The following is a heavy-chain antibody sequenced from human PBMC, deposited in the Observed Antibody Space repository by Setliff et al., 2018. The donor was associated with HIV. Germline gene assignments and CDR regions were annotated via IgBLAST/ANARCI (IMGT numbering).Heavy chain of an antibody. V-gene: IGHV3-21*01. CDR1: GFLFNRYS. CDR2: ISNSSRYY. CDR3: ARKLRPGHGVDV. D-gene: IGHD3-10*01. J-gene: IGHJ6*04. Sequence: GGSLRLSCSASGFLFNRYSLNWVRQAPGRGPEWVAAISNSSRYYWVKARYGDSVRGRFTISGDYAKNSMDLQMNSLRAEDTAIYYCARKLRPGHGVDVWGKGTTVTVS.